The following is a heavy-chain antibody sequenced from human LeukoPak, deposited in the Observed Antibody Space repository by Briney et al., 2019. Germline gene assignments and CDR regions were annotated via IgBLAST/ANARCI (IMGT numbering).Heavy chain of an antibody. V-gene: IGHV1-8*01. J-gene: IGHJ6*03. Sequence: GASVKVSCKASGYTFTRYDINWVRQATGQGLEWMGCMNPNSVNTGYAQKFQGRVTMTRNTSISTAHMELSSLRSDDTAVFYCARGGYSYGKLLGYYYSYTDVWGKGTTVTASS. D-gene: IGHD5-18*01. CDR2: MNPNSVNT. CDR1: GYTFTRYD. CDR3: ARGGYSYGKLLGYYYSYTDV.